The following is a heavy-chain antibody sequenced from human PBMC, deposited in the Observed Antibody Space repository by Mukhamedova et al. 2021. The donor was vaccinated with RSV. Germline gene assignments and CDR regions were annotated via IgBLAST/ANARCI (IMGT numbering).Heavy chain of an antibody. D-gene: IGHD6-13*01. Sequence: VRQAPGKGLEWVAVISYDGSNKYYADSVKGRFTISRDNSKNTLYLQMNSLRAEDTAVYYCASVAVIAAAPNHFDYWGQGTLVTVS. J-gene: IGHJ4*02. CDR2: ISYDGSNK. V-gene: IGHV3-30*04. CDR3: ASVAVIAAAPNHFDY.